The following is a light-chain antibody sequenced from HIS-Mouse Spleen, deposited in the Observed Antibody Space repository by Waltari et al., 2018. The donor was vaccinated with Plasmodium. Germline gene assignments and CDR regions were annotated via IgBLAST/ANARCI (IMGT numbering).Light chain of an antibody. J-gene: IGLJ3*02. V-gene: IGLV3-25*03. CDR1: ALPKQY. CDR3: QSADSSGTYWV. CDR2: KDS. Sequence: SYELTQPPSVSVSPGQTARITCPGDALPKQYAYWYQQKPGQAPVLVMYKDSERPSGIPGRFSGSSSGTTVTLTISGVQAEDEADYYCQSADSSGTYWVFGGGTKLTVL.